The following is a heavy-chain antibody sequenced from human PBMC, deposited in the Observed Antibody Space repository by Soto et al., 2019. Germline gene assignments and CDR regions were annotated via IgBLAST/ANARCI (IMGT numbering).Heavy chain of an antibody. J-gene: IGHJ4*02. V-gene: IGHV4-39*01. CDR1: GGSISGSSYY. D-gene: IGHD3-3*01. Sequence: SETLSLTCTVSGGSISGSSYYWGWVRQPPGKGLEWIGNIYYRGNDNQNPSLKSRLTLSVDASNNQFSLSLSSVTAAETAVYYCARQGGSWIGYSLHXWGQGTMVTVSX. CDR3: ARQGGSWIGYSLHX. CDR2: IYYRGND.